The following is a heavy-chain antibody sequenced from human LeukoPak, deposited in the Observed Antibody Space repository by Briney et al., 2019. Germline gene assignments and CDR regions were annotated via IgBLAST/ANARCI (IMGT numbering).Heavy chain of an antibody. CDR3: ARVTYDYVWGSSPGSFDY. CDR1: GGSVSSGSYY. J-gene: IGHJ4*02. CDR2: IYYSGST. Sequence: SETLSLTCTVSGGSVSSGSYYWSWIRQPPGKGLEWIGYIYYSGSTNYNPSLKSRVTISVDTSKNQFSLKLSSMTAADTAVYYCARVTYDYVWGSSPGSFDYWGQGTLVTVSS. V-gene: IGHV4-61*01. D-gene: IGHD3-16*01.